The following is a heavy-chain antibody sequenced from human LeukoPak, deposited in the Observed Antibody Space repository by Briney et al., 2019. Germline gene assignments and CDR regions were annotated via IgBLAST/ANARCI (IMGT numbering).Heavy chain of an antibody. D-gene: IGHD2-2*01. J-gene: IGHJ6*02. Sequence: PSETLSLTCAVYGGSFSGYYWSWIRQPPGKGLEWIGEINHSGSTNYNPSLKSRVTISVDTSKNQFSLKLSSVTAADTAVCYCARGRRYCSSTSCPSLGYYYYYGMDVWGQGTTVTVSS. CDR1: GGSFSGYY. CDR3: ARGRRYCSSTSCPSLGYYYYYGMDV. CDR2: INHSGST. V-gene: IGHV4-34*01.